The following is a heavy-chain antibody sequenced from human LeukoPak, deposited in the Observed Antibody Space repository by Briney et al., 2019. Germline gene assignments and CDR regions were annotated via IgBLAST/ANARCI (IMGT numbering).Heavy chain of an antibody. CDR2: IFYSGSY. J-gene: IGHJ6*03. V-gene: IGHV4-39*01. CDR1: GGSISSSSYH. CDR3: ARHSLAARLNYYYMDV. D-gene: IGHD6-6*01. Sequence: SETLSLTCTVSGGSISSSSYHWGWIRQPPGKGLEGIGSIFYSGSYYYNPSLKSRVTISVDTSKNQFSLKLSSVTAADTAVYYCARHSLAARLNYYYMDVWGKGTTVTVSS.